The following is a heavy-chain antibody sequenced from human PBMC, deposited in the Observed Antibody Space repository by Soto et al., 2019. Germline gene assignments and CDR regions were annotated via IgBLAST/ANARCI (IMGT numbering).Heavy chain of an antibody. J-gene: IGHJ4*02. D-gene: IGHD3-22*01. CDR1: GFTFSSYG. V-gene: IGHV3-30*18. CDR3: AKDVYYDSSGLY. Sequence: GGSLRLSCAASGFTFSSYGMHWVRQAPGKGLEWVAVISYDGSNKYYADSAKGRFTISRDNSKNTLYLQMNSLRAEDTAVYYCAKDVYYDSSGLYWGQGTLVTVSS. CDR2: ISYDGSNK.